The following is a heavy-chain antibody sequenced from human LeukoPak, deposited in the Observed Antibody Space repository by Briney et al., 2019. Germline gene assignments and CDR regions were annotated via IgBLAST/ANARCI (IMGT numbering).Heavy chain of an antibody. J-gene: IGHJ4*02. Sequence: GGSLRLSCAASGFTFSSYAMSWVRQAPGKGLEWVSAISGSGGSTYYADSVKGRFTISRDNSNNTLYLQMNSLRAEDTAVYYCAKVWFGELFPYFDYWLQGTLVSVS. CDR3: AKVWFGELFPYFDY. D-gene: IGHD3-10*01. CDR2: ISGSGGST. V-gene: IGHV3-23*01. CDR1: GFTFSSYA.